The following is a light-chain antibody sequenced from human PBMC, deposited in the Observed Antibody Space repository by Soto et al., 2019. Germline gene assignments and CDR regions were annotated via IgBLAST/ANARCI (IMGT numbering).Light chain of an antibody. Sequence: QSVLTQPPSASVTPGQRVTISCSGGSSNIGSHTVSWYQQLPGAAPTLLIYTNDQRPSGVPDRFSGSKSGTSASLAISGLQSEDEADYYCAAWDDSLNGYVFGTGTKVTVL. CDR1: SSNIGSHT. CDR3: AAWDDSLNGYV. J-gene: IGLJ1*01. CDR2: TND. V-gene: IGLV1-44*01.